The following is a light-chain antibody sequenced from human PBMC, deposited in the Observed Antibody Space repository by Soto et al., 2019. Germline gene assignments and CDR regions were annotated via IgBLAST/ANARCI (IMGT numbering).Light chain of an antibody. V-gene: IGKV1-9*01. Sequence: DIQLTQSPSFLSASVGDRVTITCRASQAINTYLAWYQQKPGKAPKLLIYDASTLKNGVPSRFSGSGSGTEFSLTISNLQPEDFATYYCQQVYAYPSTFGGGTKVDI. CDR2: DAS. CDR3: QQVYAYPST. J-gene: IGKJ4*01. CDR1: QAINTY.